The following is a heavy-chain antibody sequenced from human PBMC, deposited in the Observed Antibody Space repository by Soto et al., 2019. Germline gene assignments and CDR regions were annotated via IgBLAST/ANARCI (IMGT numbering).Heavy chain of an antibody. CDR3: ARDWLVPSGGAFDL. CDR1: GFTFSSYA. D-gene: IGHD2-2*01. J-gene: IGHJ3*01. Sequence: QVQLVESGGGVVQPGMSLRLSCAASGFTFSSYAMHWVRQAPGKGLEWVAVISYDGSNKYYADSVKGRFTNARDNSKNTLDLQMNSLGAEHTAVYYCARDWLVPSGGAFDLWGQGTMVTV. CDR2: ISYDGSNK. V-gene: IGHV3-30-3*01.